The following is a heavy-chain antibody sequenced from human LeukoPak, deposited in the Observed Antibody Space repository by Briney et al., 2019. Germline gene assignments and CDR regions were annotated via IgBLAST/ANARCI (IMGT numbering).Heavy chain of an antibody. D-gene: IGHD3-9*01. J-gene: IGHJ4*02. CDR3: ARGLTTYYDILTGYAFDY. Sequence: AGGSLRLSCAASGFTVSSNYMSWVRQAPGKGLDWVSVIYSGGSTYYADSVKGRFTISRDNSKNTLYLQMNSLRAEDTAVYYCARGLTTYYDILTGYAFDYWGQGTLVTVSS. CDR2: IYSGGST. V-gene: IGHV3-53*01. CDR1: GFTVSSNY.